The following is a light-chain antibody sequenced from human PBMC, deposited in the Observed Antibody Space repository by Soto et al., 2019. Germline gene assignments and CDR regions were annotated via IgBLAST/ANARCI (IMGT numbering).Light chain of an antibody. J-gene: IGKJ2*01. Sequence: EIVMTQSPTTLSVSPGERATLSCRASQSVSSKLACYQQKPGQPPRLLIFDASARASGVPARFSGSGSGPEFILPLGGLQSEDLAVYDCQRYKDWPPYPFGQGTKLE. CDR2: DAS. CDR1: QSVSSK. CDR3: QRYKDWPPYP. V-gene: IGKV3-15*01.